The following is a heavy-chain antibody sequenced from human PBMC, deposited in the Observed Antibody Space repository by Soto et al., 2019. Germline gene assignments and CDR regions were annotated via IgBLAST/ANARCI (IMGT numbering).Heavy chain of an antibody. CDR1: GFTFSSYW. V-gene: IGHV3-74*01. CDR2: INSDGSST. Sequence: GGSLRLSCAASGFTFSSYWMHWVRQAPGKGLVWVSRINSDGSSTSYAGSVKGRFTISRDNAKNTLYLQMNSLRAEDTAVYYCAREGSYSSGWSYYFDYWGQGTLVTVSS. CDR3: AREGSYSSGWSYYFDY. J-gene: IGHJ4*02. D-gene: IGHD6-19*01.